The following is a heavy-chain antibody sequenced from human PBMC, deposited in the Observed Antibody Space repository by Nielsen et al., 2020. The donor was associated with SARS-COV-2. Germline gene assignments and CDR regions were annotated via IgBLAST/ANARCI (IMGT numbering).Heavy chain of an antibody. CDR2: ISGSGSST. Sequence: GESLKISCAASGFTFSSYVMNWVRLAPGKGLEWVSGISGSGSSTYCADSVKGRFTISRDNSKNTLYLQMNSLRAEDTAVYYCATLGYWGQGTLVTVSS. CDR3: ATLGY. V-gene: IGHV3-23*01. CDR1: GFTFSSYV. J-gene: IGHJ4*02. D-gene: IGHD3-16*01.